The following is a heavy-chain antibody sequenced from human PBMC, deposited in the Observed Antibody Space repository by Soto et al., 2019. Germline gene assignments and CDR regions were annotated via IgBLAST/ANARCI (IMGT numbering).Heavy chain of an antibody. J-gene: IGHJ6*02. CDR2: ISSRSDI. CDR1: GFTFSTYS. V-gene: IGHV3-21*01. D-gene: IGHD2-2*02. CDR3: AREYTAWPLAYGLDV. Sequence: PGGSLRLSCVGSGFTFSTYSINWVRQAPGKGLEWVSSISSRSDIYYADSVKGRFTISRDNAKNSVSLQMNSLRAEDTAAYYCAREYTAWPLAYGLDVWGQGTTVTVSS.